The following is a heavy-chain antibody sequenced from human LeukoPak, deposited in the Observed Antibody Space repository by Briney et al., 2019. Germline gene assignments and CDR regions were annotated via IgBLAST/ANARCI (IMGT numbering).Heavy chain of an antibody. D-gene: IGHD5-24*01. CDR1: GGSISTYY. Sequence: SETLSLTCTVSGGSISTYYWTWIRQPPGEGVEWIGHIDYSGSTNYNPSLKNRLTISVDKSKNHFSLRLSSVTAADTAVYYCARYGLFQRWLQFGGEGTGGFDIWGQGTMVSVSS. CDR2: IDYSGST. CDR3: ARYGLFQRWLQFGGEGTGGFDI. V-gene: IGHV4-59*01. J-gene: IGHJ3*02.